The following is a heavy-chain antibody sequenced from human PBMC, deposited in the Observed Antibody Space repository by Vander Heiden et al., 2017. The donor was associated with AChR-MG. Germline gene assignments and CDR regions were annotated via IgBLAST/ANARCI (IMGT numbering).Heavy chain of an antibody. CDR1: GFTFSRDW. D-gene: IGHD6-19*01. Sequence: EVQLVESGGGLVQPGGSLRLSCAASGFTFSRDWMHWVRQAPGKGLVWVSRSNSDGSSTSYADSVKGRFTISRDNAKNTLYLQMNSLRAEDTAVYYCARFSSGWSFARVAYYYYGMDVWGQGTTVTVSS. CDR2: SNSDGSST. CDR3: ARFSSGWSFARVAYYYYGMDV. J-gene: IGHJ6*02. V-gene: IGHV3-74*01.